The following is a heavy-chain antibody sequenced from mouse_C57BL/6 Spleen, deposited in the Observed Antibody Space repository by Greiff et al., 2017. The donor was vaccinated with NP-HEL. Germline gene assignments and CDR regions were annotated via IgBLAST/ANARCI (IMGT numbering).Heavy chain of an antibody. J-gene: IGHJ1*03. V-gene: IGHV1-26*01. D-gene: IGHD2-4*01. CDR1: GYTFTDYY. Sequence: EVQLQQSGPELVKPGASVKISCKASGYTFTDYYMNWVKQSHGKSLEWIGDINPNNGGTSYNQKFKGKATLTVDKSSSTAYMELRSLTSEDSAVYYCARMPYYDYFYGYFDVWGTGTTVTVSS. CDR3: ARMPYYDYFYGYFDV. CDR2: INPNNGGT.